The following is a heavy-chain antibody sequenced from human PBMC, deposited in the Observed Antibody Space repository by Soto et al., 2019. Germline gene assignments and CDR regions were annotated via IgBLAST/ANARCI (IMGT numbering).Heavy chain of an antibody. CDR1: GVSFSIYE. CDR3: ARRKSTVTTGLFY. CDR2: ISNSGSTI. D-gene: IGHD4-17*01. J-gene: IGHJ4*02. Sequence: ESGGGLVQPGGSLRLSCAASGVSFSIYEMNWVRQAPGKGLEWVSYISNSGSTIYYTDSVRGRFTISRDNAKNSLFLQMNSLRAEDTAVYYCARRKSTVTTGLFYWGQGTLVTVSS. V-gene: IGHV3-48*03.